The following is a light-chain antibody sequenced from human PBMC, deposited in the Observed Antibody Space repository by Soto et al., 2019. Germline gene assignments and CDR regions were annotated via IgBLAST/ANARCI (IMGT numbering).Light chain of an antibody. J-gene: IGLJ1*01. V-gene: IGLV2-14*01. CDR1: NSDIGTYNY. CDR2: EVS. CDR3: SSYTSTSTLYV. Sequence: QSVLTQPASVSGSPGQSITISCTGSNSDIGTYNYVSWYQQHPGKAPKLVISEVSNRPSGISDRFSGSKSGNAASLTISGLQAEDEATYYCSSYTSTSTLYVFGPGTKVTLL.